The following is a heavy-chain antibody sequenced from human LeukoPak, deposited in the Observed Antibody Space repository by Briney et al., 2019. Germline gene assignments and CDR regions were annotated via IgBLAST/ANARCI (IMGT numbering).Heavy chain of an antibody. CDR1: GFTFSGYA. CDR3: AKGHESSDYYYVG. V-gene: IGHV3-23*01. D-gene: IGHD3-22*01. Sequence: GGSLRLSCAASGFTFSGYAMSWVRQAPGKGLEWVSAIRGGGGSTYYADSVKGRFTISRDNSKNTLFLHMNSLRAEDTALYYFAKGHESSDYYYVGGGEGTLDTVPS. CDR2: IRGGGGST. J-gene: IGHJ4*02.